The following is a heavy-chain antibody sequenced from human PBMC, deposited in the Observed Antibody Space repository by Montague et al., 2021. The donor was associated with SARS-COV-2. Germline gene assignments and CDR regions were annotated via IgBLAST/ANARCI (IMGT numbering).Heavy chain of an antibody. CDR1: GGSISSGGYY. CDR2: IYYSGST. CDR3: ATESVVPASLYYYGMDV. V-gene: IGHV4-31*03. Sequence: TLSLTRTLSGGSISSGGYYWSWIRQHPGKGLEWIGYIYYSGSTYYNPSLKSRVTISVDTSKNQFSLKLSSVTAADTAVYYCATESVVPASLYYYGMDVWGQGTTVTVSS. J-gene: IGHJ6*02. D-gene: IGHD2-2*01.